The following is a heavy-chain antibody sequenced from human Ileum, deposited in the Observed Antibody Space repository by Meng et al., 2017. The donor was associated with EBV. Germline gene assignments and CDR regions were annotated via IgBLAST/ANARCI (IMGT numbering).Heavy chain of an antibody. Sequence: QQACGLVLRKPSALLSLTCFVSNGTGSSCGYYWSWIRQPPGKGLEWIGYMSYTGSNNYKSTLKSRVTISVDKSKHHFSLKLSSVTAADTAVYYCARERGGGDRCIQWGQGTLVTVSS. J-gene: IGHJ4*02. CDR2: MSYTGSN. V-gene: IGHV4-61*03. CDR1: NGTGSSCGYY. D-gene: IGHD2-21*02. CDR3: ARERGGGDRCIQ.